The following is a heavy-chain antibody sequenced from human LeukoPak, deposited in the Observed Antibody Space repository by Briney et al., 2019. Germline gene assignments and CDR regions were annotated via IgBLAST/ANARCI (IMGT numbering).Heavy chain of an antibody. CDR3: AKDSCSSTSCRFDY. J-gene: IGHJ4*02. V-gene: IGHV3-53*01. CDR2: IYSSGST. Sequence: GGSLRLSCAVSGFTVSSNYMSWVRQAPGKGLEWVSVIYSSGSTYYADSVKGRFTISRDNSKNTLYLQMNSLRAEDTAVYYCAKDSCSSTSCRFDYWGQGTLVTVSS. CDR1: GFTVSSNY. D-gene: IGHD2-2*01.